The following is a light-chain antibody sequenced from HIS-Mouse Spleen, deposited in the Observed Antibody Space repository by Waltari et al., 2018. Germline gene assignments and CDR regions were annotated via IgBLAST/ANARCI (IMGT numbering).Light chain of an antibody. CDR3: SSYTSSSTVV. CDR2: EVS. CDR1: SSDVGSYNR. Sequence: QSALTQPPSVSGSPGQSVTISCTGTSSDVGSYNRVSWYQQPPGTDPKLMIYEVSNRPSGVPARFSGSKSGNTASLTISGLQAEDEADYYCSSYTSSSTVVFGGGTKLTVL. V-gene: IGLV2-18*02. J-gene: IGLJ2*01.